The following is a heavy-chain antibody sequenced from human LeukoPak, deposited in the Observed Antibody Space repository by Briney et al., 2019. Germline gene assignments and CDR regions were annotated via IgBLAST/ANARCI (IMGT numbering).Heavy chain of an antibody. CDR3: ARPRALNEKDIVVVPAAAYYFNY. Sequence: ASVKVSCKASGYTFTNYAIHWVRQAPGQRLEWMGWINAGNGNTKYSQKFQGRVTITRDTSASTAYMELSSLRSEDTAVYYCARPRALNEKDIVVVPAAAYYFNYWGQGTLVTVSS. CDR1: GYTFTNYA. CDR2: INAGNGNT. J-gene: IGHJ4*02. V-gene: IGHV1-3*01. D-gene: IGHD2-2*01.